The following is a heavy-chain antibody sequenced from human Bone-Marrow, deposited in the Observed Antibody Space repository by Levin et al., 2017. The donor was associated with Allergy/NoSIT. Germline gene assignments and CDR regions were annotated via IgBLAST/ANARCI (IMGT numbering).Heavy chain of an antibody. D-gene: IGHD3-10*01. CDR3: AKGGRESGSGSYYKDYFDY. V-gene: IGHV3-23*01. J-gene: IGHJ4*02. CDR1: GFSFSNCL. Sequence: GGSLRLSCAASGFSFSNCLMGWVRQAPGKGLEWVSVISGSAGSTNYADSVKGRFTISRDSSKNTLYLQMNSLRDEDTAVYYCAKGGRESGSGSYYKDYFDYWGQGTLVTVSS. CDR2: ISGSAGST.